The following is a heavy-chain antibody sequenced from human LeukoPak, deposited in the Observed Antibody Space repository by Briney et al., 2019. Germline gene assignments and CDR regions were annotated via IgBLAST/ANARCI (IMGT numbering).Heavy chain of an antibody. CDR2: IYYSGST. D-gene: IGHD4/OR15-4a*01. V-gene: IGHV4-59*12. J-gene: IGHJ3*02. CDR1: GGSISTYY. Sequence: SETLSLTCTVSGGSISTYYWSWIRQPPGKGLEWIGYIYYSGSTNYNPSLKSRVTISVDTSKNQFSLKLSSVTAADTAVYYCARDENLTFSDAFDIWGQGTMVTVSS. CDR3: ARDENLTFSDAFDI.